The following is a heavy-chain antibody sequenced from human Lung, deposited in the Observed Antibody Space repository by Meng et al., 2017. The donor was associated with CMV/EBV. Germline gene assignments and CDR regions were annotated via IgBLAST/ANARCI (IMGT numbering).Heavy chain of an antibody. CDR3: ARGLGVAGTSHFDY. D-gene: IGHD3-3*01. J-gene: IGHJ4*02. V-gene: IGHV1-2*02. CDR1: GYTFTGYY. Sequence: SXXVSXXASGYTFTGYYMHWVRQAPGQGLEWMGWINPNSGDTNYAQKFQGRVTMTRDTSISTAYMELSRLRSDDTAVYYCARGLGVAGTSHFDYWGQGTLVTVSS. CDR2: INPNSGDT.